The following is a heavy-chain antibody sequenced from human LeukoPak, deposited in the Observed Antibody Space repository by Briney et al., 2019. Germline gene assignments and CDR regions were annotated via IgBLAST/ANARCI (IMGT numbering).Heavy chain of an antibody. Sequence: PSETLSLTCTVSGDSISSDYWSWIRQSPGKELERIGCIYHSGSTNYNPSLQSRVTISIDPSKNEFSLKLSSVTAADTAVYYCATNSISYWWVHWGQGILVTVDS. D-gene: IGHD3-10*01. CDR3: ATNSISYWWVH. V-gene: IGHV4-59*08. J-gene: IGHJ4*02. CDR1: GDSISSDY. CDR2: IYHSGST.